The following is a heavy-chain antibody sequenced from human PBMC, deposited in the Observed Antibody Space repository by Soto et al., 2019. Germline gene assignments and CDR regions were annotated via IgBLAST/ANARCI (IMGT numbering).Heavy chain of an antibody. CDR1: GFTFSSYG. V-gene: IGHV3-33*01. Sequence: PGGSLRLSCAASGFTFSSYGMHWVRQAPGKGLEWVAVIWYDGSNKYYADSVKGRFTISRDNSKNSLYLQMNSLRAEDTAVYYCARSLLGYCSSTSCSLLYYYYYGMDVWGQGTTVTVSS. J-gene: IGHJ6*02. CDR2: IWYDGSNK. CDR3: ARSLLGYCSSTSCSLLYYYYYGMDV. D-gene: IGHD2-2*01.